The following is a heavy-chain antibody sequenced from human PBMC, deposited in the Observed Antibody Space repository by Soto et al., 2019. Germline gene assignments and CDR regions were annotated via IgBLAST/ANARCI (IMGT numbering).Heavy chain of an antibody. CDR2: IDVSGGGR. V-gene: IGHV3-23*01. D-gene: IGHD1-7*01. CDR1: GSTFGYSA. Sequence: EVQLLESGGGLGQPGGSLRLSCAISGSTFGYSAMSWVRQAPGKGLEWVSTIDVSGGGRYYADSVKGRFNVSRDNYKNTLSLQMNSLRDEDTVLYYCAKVSGYNWDYPAYLEYWGQGTLVTVSS. CDR3: AKVSGYNWDYPAYLEY. J-gene: IGHJ4*02.